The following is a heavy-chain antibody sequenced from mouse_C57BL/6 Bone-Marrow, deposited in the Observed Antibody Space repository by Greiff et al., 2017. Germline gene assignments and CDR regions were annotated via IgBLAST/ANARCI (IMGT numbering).Heavy chain of an antibody. Sequence: QVQLQQPGTELVKPGASVKLSCKASGFTFNSYWMHWVKQRPGQGLEWIGNINPSNGGTKYTEKFTSKATLTVDKSASTAYMQLSSQTSEASAVYYFARFDGYFPYWGQGTTLTVSS. CDR3: ARFDGYFPY. CDR1: GFTFNSYW. J-gene: IGHJ2*01. CDR2: INPSNGGT. D-gene: IGHD2-3*01. V-gene: IGHV1-53*01.